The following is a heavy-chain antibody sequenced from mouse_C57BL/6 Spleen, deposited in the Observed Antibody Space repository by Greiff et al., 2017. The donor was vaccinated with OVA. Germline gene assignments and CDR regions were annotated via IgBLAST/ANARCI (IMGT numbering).Heavy chain of an antibody. CDR3: ARNDDSYWYFDV. CDR2: IWSGGST. Sequence: QVQLQQSGPGLVQPSQSLSITCTVSGFSLTSYGVHWVRQSPGKGLEWLGVIWSGGSTDYTAAFISRLSISKDNSKSQVFFKMNSLQADDTAIYYCARNDDSYWYFDVWGTGTTVTVSS. V-gene: IGHV2-2*01. CDR1: GFSLTSYG. D-gene: IGHD2-4*01. J-gene: IGHJ1*03.